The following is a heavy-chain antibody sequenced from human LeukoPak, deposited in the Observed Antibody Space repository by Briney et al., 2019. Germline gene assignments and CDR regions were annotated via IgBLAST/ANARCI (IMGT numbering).Heavy chain of an antibody. CDR1: GFTFSDYW. J-gene: IGHJ4*02. V-gene: IGHV3-7*01. Sequence: GGSLTLSCAASGFTFSDYWMTWVRQAPGRGLEFWANVKEDGSETYYVDSVEGRFTISRDNAKNSLFLQMNSLRAEDTAVYYCARATIFGVVSALGACDSWGQGTLVTVSS. CDR2: VKEDGSET. CDR3: ARATIFGVVSALGACDS. D-gene: IGHD3-3*02.